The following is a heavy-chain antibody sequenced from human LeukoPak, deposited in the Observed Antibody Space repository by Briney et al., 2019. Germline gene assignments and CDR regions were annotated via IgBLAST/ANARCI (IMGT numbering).Heavy chain of an antibody. D-gene: IGHD2-21*02. CDR3: ARQDCGGDCAWDY. J-gene: IGHJ4*02. CDR2: IFYSGTT. Sequence: PSETLSLTCHVSGGSISSNSYYWGWIRQPPGTGLEWIGTIFYSGTTYYNPSFKSRLIMSVDTSKNQFSLKLGSVTAADTAVYYCARQDCGGDCAWDYWGQGTLVTVSS. V-gene: IGHV4-39*01. CDR1: GGSISSNSYY.